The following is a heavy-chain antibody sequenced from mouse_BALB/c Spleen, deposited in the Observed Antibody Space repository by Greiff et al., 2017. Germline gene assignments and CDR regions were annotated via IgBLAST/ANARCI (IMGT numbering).Heavy chain of an antibody. V-gene: IGHV3-2*02. D-gene: IGHD1-2*01. CDR3: ARRGDLLRLPHWYFDV. J-gene: IGHJ1*01. CDR2: ISYSGST. CDR1: GYSITSDYA. Sequence: EVKLVESGPGLVKPSQSLSLTCTVTGYSITSDYAWNWIRQFPGNKLEWMGYISYSGSTSYNPSLKSRISITRDTSKNQFFLQLNSVTTEDTATYYCARRGDLLRLPHWYFDVWGAGTTVTVSS.